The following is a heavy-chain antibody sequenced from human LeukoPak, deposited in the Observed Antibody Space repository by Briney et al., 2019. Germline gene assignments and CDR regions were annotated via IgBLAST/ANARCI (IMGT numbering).Heavy chain of an antibody. V-gene: IGHV1-2*02. CDR2: INPNSGGT. Sequence: ASVKVSCKASGYTFTGYYMHWVRQAPGQGLEWMGWINPNSGGTNYAQKFQGRVTMTRDTSISTAYMELSRLRSDDTAVYYCAREISVVAAAGTAYYYYMDVWGKGTTVTVSS. CDR3: AREISVVAAAGTAYYYYMDV. CDR1: GYTFTGYY. J-gene: IGHJ6*03. D-gene: IGHD6-13*01.